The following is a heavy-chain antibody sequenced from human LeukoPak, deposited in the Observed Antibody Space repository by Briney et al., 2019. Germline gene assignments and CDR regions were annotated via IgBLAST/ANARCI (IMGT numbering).Heavy chain of an antibody. CDR1: GYTFTGYY. V-gene: IGHV1-2*02. Sequence: ASVKVSCKASGYTFTGYYMHWVRQAPGQRLEWMGWINPNSGGTNYAQKFQGRVTMTRATSISTAYCERSRLRSEDTAVYYCARARATHPLDYWGQGTLVTVSS. J-gene: IGHJ4*02. CDR3: ARARATHPLDY. D-gene: IGHD5-12*01. CDR2: INPNSGGT.